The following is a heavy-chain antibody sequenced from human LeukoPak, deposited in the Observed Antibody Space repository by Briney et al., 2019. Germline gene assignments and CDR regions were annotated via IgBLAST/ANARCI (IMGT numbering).Heavy chain of an antibody. CDR2: INNDGSNT. CDR1: ALTFSHHW. J-gene: IGHJ4*02. Sequence: GGSLRLSCTGSALTFSHHWMHWVRQVPGKGLVWVSRINNDGSNTTYADSVKGRFAISRDNSKHTLYLQMNSLRAEDTAVYFCAKELTTERTPGVDSWGQGTLVTVSS. V-gene: IGHV3-74*01. D-gene: IGHD4-17*01. CDR3: AKELTTERTPGVDS.